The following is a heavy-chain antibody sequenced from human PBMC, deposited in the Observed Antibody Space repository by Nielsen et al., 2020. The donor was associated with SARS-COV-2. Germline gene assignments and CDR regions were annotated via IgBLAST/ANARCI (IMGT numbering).Heavy chain of an antibody. Sequence: VRQAPGKGLEWVSYISSSSSTIYYADSVKGRSTISRDNAKNSLYLQMNSLRDEDTAVYYCAGAPVLKYYYDSSGIDYWGQGTLVTVSS. CDR2: ISSSSSTI. J-gene: IGHJ4*02. D-gene: IGHD3-22*01. CDR3: AGAPVLKYYYDSSGIDY. V-gene: IGHV3-48*02.